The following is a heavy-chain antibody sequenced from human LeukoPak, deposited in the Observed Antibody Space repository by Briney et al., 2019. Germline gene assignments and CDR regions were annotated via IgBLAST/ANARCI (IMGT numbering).Heavy chain of an antibody. CDR3: AKVKGIQLWTKYFDY. Sequence: PGGSLRLSCAASGFTFSSYAMSWVRQAPGKGLEWVSAISGSGGSTYYADSVKGRFTISRDNPKNTLYLQMNSLRAEDTAVYYCAKVKGIQLWTKYFDYWGQGTLVTVSS. V-gene: IGHV3-23*01. CDR2: ISGSGGST. CDR1: GFTFSSYA. J-gene: IGHJ4*02. D-gene: IGHD5-18*01.